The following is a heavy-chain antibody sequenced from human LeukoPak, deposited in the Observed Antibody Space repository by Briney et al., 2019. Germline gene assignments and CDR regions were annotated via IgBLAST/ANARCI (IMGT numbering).Heavy chain of an antibody. Sequence: PEGSLRLSCAASGFAFSSYALTWVRQAPGKGLEWVSSIRGSGDGASYADFVKGRFTMSRDNSKNTLYLQMTNLRAEDTAIYYCGRDPNGDYVGAFEFWGQGTLVTVSS. V-gene: IGHV3-23*01. CDR3: GRDPNGDYVGAFEF. CDR2: IRGSGDGA. CDR1: GFAFSSYA. D-gene: IGHD4-17*01. J-gene: IGHJ3*01.